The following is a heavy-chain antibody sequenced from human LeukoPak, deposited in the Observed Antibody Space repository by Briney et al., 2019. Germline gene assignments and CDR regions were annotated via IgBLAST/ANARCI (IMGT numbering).Heavy chain of an antibody. CDR2: IYTSGST. V-gene: IGHV4-61*02. CDR3: ASADGAYGGNLHYFDY. Sequence: SETLSLTCTVSGGSISSGSYYWSWIRQPAGKGLEWIGRIYTSGSTNYNPSLKSRVTISVDTSKNQFSLKPSSVTAADTAVYYCASADGAYGGNLHYFDYWGQGTLVTVSS. J-gene: IGHJ4*02. CDR1: GGSISSGSYY. D-gene: IGHD4/OR15-4a*01.